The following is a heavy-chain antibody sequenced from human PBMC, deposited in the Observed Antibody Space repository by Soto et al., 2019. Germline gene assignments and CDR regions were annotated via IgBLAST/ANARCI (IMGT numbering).Heavy chain of an antibody. CDR1: GGTFSSYA. D-gene: IGHD3-3*01. CDR3: ATKVYNVLRFLEWLPPRYYYSGMDV. J-gene: IGHJ6*02. CDR2: IIPIFGTA. Sequence: SVKVSCKASGGTFSSYAISWVRQAPGQGLEWMGGIIPIFGTANYAQKFQGRVTITADESTSTAYMELSSLRSEDTAVYYCATKVYNVLRFLEWLPPRYYYSGMDVWGQGTTVTVSS. V-gene: IGHV1-69*13.